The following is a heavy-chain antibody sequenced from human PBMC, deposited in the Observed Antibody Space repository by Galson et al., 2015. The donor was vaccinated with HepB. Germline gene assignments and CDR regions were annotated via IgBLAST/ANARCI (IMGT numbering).Heavy chain of an antibody. V-gene: IGHV3-30-3*01. J-gene: IGHJ3*02. Sequence: SLRLSCAASGFTFSSYAMHWVRQAPGKGLEWVAVISYDGSNKYYADSVKGRFTISRDNSKNTLYLHMNSLRAEDTAVYYCAALAARGGTVDIWGQGTMVTVSS. D-gene: IGHD6-6*01. CDR3: AALAARGGTVDI. CDR2: ISYDGSNK. CDR1: GFTFSSYA.